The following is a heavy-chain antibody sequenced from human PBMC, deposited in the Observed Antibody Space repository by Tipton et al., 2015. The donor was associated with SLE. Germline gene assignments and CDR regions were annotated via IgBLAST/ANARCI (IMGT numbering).Heavy chain of an antibody. D-gene: IGHD3-3*01. V-gene: IGHV3-11*04. CDR1: GFSFSDYC. CDR3: ARDRFLDS. J-gene: IGHJ4*02. Sequence: SLRLSCAASGFSFSDYCMSWIRQAPGKGLEWVSYISKSGSTIYYADSVKGRFTISRDNAKNSLYLQINSLRAEDTAVYYCARDRFLDSWGQGTLVTVSS. CDR2: ISKSGSTI.